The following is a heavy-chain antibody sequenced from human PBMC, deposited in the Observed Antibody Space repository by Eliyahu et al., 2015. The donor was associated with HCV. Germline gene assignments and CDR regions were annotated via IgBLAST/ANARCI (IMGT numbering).Heavy chain of an antibody. CDR3: AKEVAEHSYADY. CDR1: GFXFXSYA. Sequence: EVQLLEXXGGSVRPGGXLGLSCVASGFXFXSYAXSWVRQAPGKGLEWVSAISPSGRTYYADSVKDRFVISRDNSRGTLYLQLNSLRTEDTAVYYCAKEVAEHSYADYWGQGAQVTVSS. V-gene: IGHV3-23*01. J-gene: IGHJ4*02. CDR2: ISPSGRT. D-gene: IGHD5-18*01.